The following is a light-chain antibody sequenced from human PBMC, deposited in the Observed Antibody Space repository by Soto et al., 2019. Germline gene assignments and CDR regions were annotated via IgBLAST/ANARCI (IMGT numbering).Light chain of an antibody. V-gene: IGLV2-8*01. CDR3: SSPAGSNYTFG. Sequence: QSVLTQPPSASGSPGQSVTISCTGTSRDVGDYNHVSWYQQHPGKAPKLMIYDVNKRPSGVPDLFSGSKSGNTASLTVSGLQAEDEDDYYCSSPAGSNYTFGFGPGTKVTVL. CDR1: SRDVGDYNH. J-gene: IGLJ1*01. CDR2: DVN.